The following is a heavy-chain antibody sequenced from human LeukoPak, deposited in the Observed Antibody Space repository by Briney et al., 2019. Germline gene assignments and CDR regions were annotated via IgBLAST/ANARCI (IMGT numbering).Heavy chain of an antibody. D-gene: IGHD3-10*01. Sequence: PGGSLRLSCAASGFTFSSYAMSWVRQAPGKGLEWVSAISGSGGSTYYADSVKGRFTISRDNSKNTLYLQMNSLRAEDTAVYYCARGPTYGSRCDYCDFWGPGTLVTVSS. CDR2: ISGSGGST. V-gene: IGHV3-23*01. CDR3: ARGPTYGSRCDYCDF. J-gene: IGHJ4*02. CDR1: GFTFSSYA.